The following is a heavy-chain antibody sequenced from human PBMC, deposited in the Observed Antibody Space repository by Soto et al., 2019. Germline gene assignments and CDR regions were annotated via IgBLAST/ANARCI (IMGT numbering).Heavy chain of an antibody. Sequence: SETLSLTCTVSGGSVNTAPYHWSWIRQSPRNGLEWIGNIYYTGSTNYNPSFESRVAISLDTSNNQFSLRLTSLTTADTAVYFCARDHHSYYDTSGYYPYFDFWGQGTLVTVSS. CDR3: ARDHHSYYDTSGYYPYFDF. CDR1: GGSVNTAPYH. J-gene: IGHJ4*02. V-gene: IGHV4-61*01. D-gene: IGHD3-22*01. CDR2: IYYTGST.